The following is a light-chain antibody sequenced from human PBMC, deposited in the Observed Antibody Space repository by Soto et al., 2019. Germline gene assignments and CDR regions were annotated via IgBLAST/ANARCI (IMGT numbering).Light chain of an antibody. CDR1: SSNFGAGYD. V-gene: IGLV1-40*01. CDR3: QSYDSSLSGYV. Sequence: QSVLTQPPSVSGAPGQRVTISCTGSSSNFGAGYDVHWYQQLPGTAPKVLIYGNSNRPSGVPDRFSGSKSGTSASLAITGLQAEDEADYYCQSYDSSLSGYVFGPGTKVTVL. CDR2: GNS. J-gene: IGLJ1*01.